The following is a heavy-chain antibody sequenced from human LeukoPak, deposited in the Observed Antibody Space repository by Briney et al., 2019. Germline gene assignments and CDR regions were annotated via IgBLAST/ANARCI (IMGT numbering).Heavy chain of an antibody. CDR2: IYYSGST. Sequence: PSETLSLTCTVSGGSTSSYYWSWIRQPPGKGLEWIGYIYYSGSTNYNPSLKSRVTISVDTSKNQFSLKLSSVTAADTAVYYCARRVQLWLQHYYYMDVWGKGTTVTISS. V-gene: IGHV4-59*01. CDR3: ARRVQLWLQHYYYMDV. D-gene: IGHD5-18*01. J-gene: IGHJ6*03. CDR1: GGSTSSYY.